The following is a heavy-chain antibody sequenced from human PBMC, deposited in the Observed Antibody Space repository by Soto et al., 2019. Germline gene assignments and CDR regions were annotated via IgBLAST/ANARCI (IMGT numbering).Heavy chain of an antibody. CDR3: ATAYETGFDP. J-gene: IGHJ5*02. V-gene: IGHV1-18*04. Sequence: QLQLVQSAAEVKKPGASVRVSCKAYGYPFIKYGISWIRQAPEQGLEWMGWINVDSGYTNYAQKFQGRVTMTADTSSDTAFMELSSLRLDDTAVYFCATAYETGFDPWGEGTLVSVSS. D-gene: IGHD5-12*01. CDR1: GYPFIKYG. CDR2: INVDSGYT.